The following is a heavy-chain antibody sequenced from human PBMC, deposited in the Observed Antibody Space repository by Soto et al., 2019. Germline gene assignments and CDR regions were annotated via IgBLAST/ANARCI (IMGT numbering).Heavy chain of an antibody. CDR3: ARDEVATINDAFDI. D-gene: IGHD5-12*01. Sequence: QVQLVESGGGVVQPGRSLRLSCAASGFTFSSYAMHWVRQAPGKGLEWVAVISYDGSNKYYADSVKGRLTISRDNSKNTLYLQMNSLRAEDTAVYYCARDEVATINDAFDIWGQGTMVTVSS. V-gene: IGHV3-30-3*01. CDR2: ISYDGSNK. J-gene: IGHJ3*02. CDR1: GFTFSSYA.